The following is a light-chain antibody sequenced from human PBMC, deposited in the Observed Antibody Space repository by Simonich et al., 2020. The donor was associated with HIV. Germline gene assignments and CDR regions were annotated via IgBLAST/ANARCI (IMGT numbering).Light chain of an antibody. CDR2: AAS. CDR3: QQYYSTLMYT. V-gene: IGKV1-NL1*01. J-gene: IGKJ2*01. Sequence: DIQMTQSPSTLSASVGARFTITCRARQSISSWLAWYQQKPGKAPKLLLYAASRLESGVPSRFSGSGSGTDYTLTISSLQPEDFATYYCQQYYSTLMYTFGQGTELEIK. CDR1: QSISSW.